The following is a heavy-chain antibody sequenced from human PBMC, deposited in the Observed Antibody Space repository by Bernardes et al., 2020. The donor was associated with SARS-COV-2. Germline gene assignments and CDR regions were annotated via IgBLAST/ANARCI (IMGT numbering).Heavy chain of an antibody. CDR1: GGSFSGYY. CDR2: INHSGST. Sequence: SETLSLTCAVYGGSFSGYYWSWIRQPPGKGLEWIGEINHSGSTNYNPSLKSRVTISVDTSKNQFSLKLSSVTAADTAVYYCARRLIDEARAGLDYWGQGTLVTVSS. V-gene: IGHV4-34*01. D-gene: IGHD2-15*01. CDR3: ARRLIDEARAGLDY. J-gene: IGHJ4*02.